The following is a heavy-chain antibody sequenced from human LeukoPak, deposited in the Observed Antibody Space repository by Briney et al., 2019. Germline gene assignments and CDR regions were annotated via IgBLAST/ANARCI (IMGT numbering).Heavy chain of an antibody. CDR3: TTAVAGTVRIDY. V-gene: IGHV3-15*01. CDR1: GFTLSNAY. J-gene: IGHJ4*02. CDR2: IRSKTDGGTI. Sequence: GGSLRLCCAASGFTLSNAYMSWVRQAPGKGLEWVGRIRSKTDGGTIDYAAPVKDRFTISRDDSKNTLYLQMNSLKTEDTAVYYCTTAVAGTVRIDYWGQGTLVTVSS. D-gene: IGHD6-19*01.